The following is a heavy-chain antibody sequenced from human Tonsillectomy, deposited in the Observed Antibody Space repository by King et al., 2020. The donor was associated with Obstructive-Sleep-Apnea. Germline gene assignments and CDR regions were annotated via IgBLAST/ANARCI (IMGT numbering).Heavy chain of an antibody. D-gene: IGHD6-19*01. V-gene: IGHV3-9*01. CDR1: GFSFDDYA. CDR3: VKDKAGDYHRGWDLFG. CDR2: ISWNSDII. Sequence: QLVQSGGGLVQPGRSLRLSCAASGFSFDDYAMHWVRQAPGKGLEWVSGISWNSDIIDYAESVKGRFTISRDNAKNSLYLQMNSLRAGDTALYFCVKDKAGDYHRGWDLFGWGQGTLVTVSS. J-gene: IGHJ4*02.